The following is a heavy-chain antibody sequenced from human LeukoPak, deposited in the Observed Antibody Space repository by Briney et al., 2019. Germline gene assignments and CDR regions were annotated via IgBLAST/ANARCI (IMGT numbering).Heavy chain of an antibody. V-gene: IGHV1-2*02. CDR1: GYTSTGYY. J-gene: IGHJ4*02. CDR3: ARGVSKDDSSGYYYGDY. Sequence: ASVKVSCKASGYTSTGYYMHWVRQAPGQGLEWMGWINPNSGGTNYAQKFQSRVTMTRDTSISTAYMELSRLTSDDTAVYYCARGVSKDDSSGYYYGDYWGQGTLVTVSS. D-gene: IGHD3-22*01. CDR2: INPNSGGT.